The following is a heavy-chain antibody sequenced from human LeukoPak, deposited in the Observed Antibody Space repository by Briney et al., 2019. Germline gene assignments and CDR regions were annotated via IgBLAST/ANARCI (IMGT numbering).Heavy chain of an antibody. D-gene: IGHD3-22*01. J-gene: IGHJ3*02. CDR2: IYPDDSDT. Sequence: RGESLKISCKGSGYSFTSYWIGWVRQMPGKGLEWMGIIYPDDSDTRYSPSFQGQVTISADKSISTAYLQWSSLKASDTAMYYCASLYYYDSSGYPDAFDIWGQGTMVTVSS. V-gene: IGHV5-51*01. CDR1: GYSFTSYW. CDR3: ASLYYYDSSGYPDAFDI.